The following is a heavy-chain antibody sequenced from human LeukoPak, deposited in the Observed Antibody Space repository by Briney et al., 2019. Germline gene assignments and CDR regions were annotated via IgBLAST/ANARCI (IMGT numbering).Heavy chain of an antibody. CDR2: ISGSGGST. CDR3: AKGRYCSGGSCYFSYYYYGMDV. J-gene: IGHJ6*02. CDR1: GFTFSSDA. Sequence: GGSLRLSCAASGFTFSSDAMSWVRQAPGKGLEWVSAISGSGGSTYYADSVKGRFTLSRDNSKNTLYLQMNSLRAEDTAVYYCAKGRYCSGGSCYFSYYYYGMDVWGQGTTVTVSS. V-gene: IGHV3-23*01. D-gene: IGHD2-15*01.